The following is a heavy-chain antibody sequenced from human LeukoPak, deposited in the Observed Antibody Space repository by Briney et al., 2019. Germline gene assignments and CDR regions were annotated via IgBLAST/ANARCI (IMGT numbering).Heavy chain of an antibody. CDR1: GGSISSGGYY. Sequence: SETLSLTCTVSGGSISSGGYYWNWIRQHPGKGLEWIGYIYYSGSTYYNPSLKSRVTISVDTSKNQFSLKLSSVTAADTAVYYCARELSYSYGHSTFDYWGQGTLVTVSS. CDR2: IYYSGST. V-gene: IGHV4-31*03. CDR3: ARELSYSYGHSTFDY. J-gene: IGHJ4*02. D-gene: IGHD5-18*01.